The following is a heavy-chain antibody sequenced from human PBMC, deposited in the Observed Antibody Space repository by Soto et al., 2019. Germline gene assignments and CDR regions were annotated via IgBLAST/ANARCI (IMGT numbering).Heavy chain of an antibody. D-gene: IGHD6-25*01. CDR3: ARQGSAGSPFDI. CDR1: W. Sequence: WGTWVRQKPGKGLEWMGRIDPRDSYVNYSPSFRGHVTLSVDKSTNTASLQWNTLKASDIAIYYCARQGSAGSPFDIWVQRTMV. V-gene: IGHV5-10-1*01. CDR2: IDPRDSYV. J-gene: IGHJ3*02.